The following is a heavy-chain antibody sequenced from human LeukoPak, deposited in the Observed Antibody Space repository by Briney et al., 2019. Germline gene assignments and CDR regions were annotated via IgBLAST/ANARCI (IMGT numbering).Heavy chain of an antibody. J-gene: IGHJ4*02. D-gene: IGHD2-2*02. V-gene: IGHV1-69*01. CDR1: GGTFISYA. CDR2: IIPICGTT. CDR3: TAAKPSRRLGSCSTTNCYTFDY. Sequence: SVKVSCKASGGTFISYAISWVREAPGQGLEWMGGIIPICGTTNYAQKFQGRVTITADESTGTAYMELSSLRSDESAVYYCTAAKPSRRLGSCSTTNCYTFDYWGQGTLVTVSS.